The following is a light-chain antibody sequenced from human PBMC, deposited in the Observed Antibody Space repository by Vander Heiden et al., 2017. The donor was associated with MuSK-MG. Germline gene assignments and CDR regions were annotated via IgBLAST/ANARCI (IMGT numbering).Light chain of an antibody. J-gene: IGKJ3*01. CDR1: QVINNW. V-gene: IGKV1-12*01. Sequence: DIQVTQSPSSVSASVGDSVTITCRASQVINNWLAWYQQRPGIAPTLLVYLVSRLQSGVPSRFSGSGSGTDFTLTINSLQPEDSAIYYCQQTNSFPPTFGPGTTVDVK. CDR3: QQTNSFPPT. CDR2: LVS.